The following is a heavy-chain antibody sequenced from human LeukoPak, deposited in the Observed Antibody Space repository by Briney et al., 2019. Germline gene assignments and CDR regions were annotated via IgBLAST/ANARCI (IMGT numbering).Heavy chain of an antibody. J-gene: IGHJ4*02. CDR2: IKDDGSEK. Sequence: GGSLRLSCAASGFTFNNYWMNWVRQTPGKGLEWVANIKDDGSEKYYLDSVKGRFTISRDNAKNSLYLQMNGLRAEGTAVYYCARVAWPHYFDSWGQGTLVTVSS. V-gene: IGHV3-7*01. CDR1: GFTFNNYW. CDR3: ARVAWPHYFDS.